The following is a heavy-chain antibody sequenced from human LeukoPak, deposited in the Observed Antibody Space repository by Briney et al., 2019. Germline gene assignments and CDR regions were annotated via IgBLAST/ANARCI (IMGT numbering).Heavy chain of an antibody. J-gene: IGHJ4*02. V-gene: IGHV1-69*05. D-gene: IGHD3-16*01. CDR2: IIPIFGTA. CDR1: GGTFSSYA. CDR3: ASLLGGGAMVY. Sequence: ASVKVSCKASGGTFSSYAISWVRQAPGQGLEWMGGIIPIFGTANYAQKFQGRVTITTDESTSTAYMELSSLRSEDTAVYYCASLLGGGAMVYWGQGTLVTVSS.